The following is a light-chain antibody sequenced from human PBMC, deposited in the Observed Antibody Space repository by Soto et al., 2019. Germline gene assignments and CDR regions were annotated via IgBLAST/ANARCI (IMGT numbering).Light chain of an antibody. CDR3: QQRSNWQGAT. V-gene: IGKV3D-20*02. J-gene: IGKJ4*01. Sequence: VLTQPPGPLSLTQGARATLSCRACQTVRHNYLAWYQQKPVQAPRLMIYDASRRATGIPDRFSGIVSGTDFTLPIRRLETEDFASYDGQQRSNWQGATFCGGTKVDNK. CDR2: DAS. CDR1: QTVRHNY.